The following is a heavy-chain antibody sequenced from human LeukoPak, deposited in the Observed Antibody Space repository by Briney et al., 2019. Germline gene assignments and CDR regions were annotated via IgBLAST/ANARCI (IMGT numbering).Heavy chain of an antibody. CDR2: MSYDGSSK. D-gene: IGHD4-11*01. J-gene: IGHJ4*02. Sequence: GRSLRLSCAASGFTFSSYGMHWVRQAPGKGLEWVAVMSYDGSSKYYADSVKGRFTISRDNSKNTLYLQMNSLRAEDTAVYYCARDYTPDYWGQGTLVTVSS. CDR3: ARDYTPDY. CDR1: GFTFSSYG. V-gene: IGHV3-30*03.